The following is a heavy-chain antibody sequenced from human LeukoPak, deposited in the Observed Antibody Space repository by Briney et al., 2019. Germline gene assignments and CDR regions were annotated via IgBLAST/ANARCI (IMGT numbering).Heavy chain of an antibody. CDR3: ASQYCSNTSCYTFLDY. V-gene: IGHV4-59*01. CDR1: GGSISSYY. CDR2: IYYSGST. J-gene: IGHJ4*02. Sequence: SETLSLTCTVSGGSISSYYWSWIRQPPGKGLEWIGYIYYSGSTNYNPSLKSRVTISVDTSKNQFSLKLSSVTAADTAVYYCASQYCSNTSCYTFLDYWGQGALVTVSS. D-gene: IGHD2-2*02.